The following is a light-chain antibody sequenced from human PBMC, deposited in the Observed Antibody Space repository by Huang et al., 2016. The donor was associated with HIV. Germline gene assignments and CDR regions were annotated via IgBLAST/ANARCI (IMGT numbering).Light chain of an antibody. CDR3: QQYGSSTGYT. V-gene: IGKV3-20*01. J-gene: IGKJ2*01. CDR2: GAS. CDR1: QSVSSSY. Sequence: EFVLTQSPGTLSLSPGERVTLSCRASQSVSSSYLAWYQQKPGQAPRRLIDGASSRATGIPDRFSGGGSGTDFTLTISRLEPEDFAVYYCQQYGSSTGYTFGQGTKLEIK.